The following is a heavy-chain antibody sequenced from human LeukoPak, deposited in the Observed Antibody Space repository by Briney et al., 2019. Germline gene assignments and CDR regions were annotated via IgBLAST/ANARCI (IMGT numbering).Heavy chain of an antibody. CDR3: ARGLGYIVVVVAARGRPFDI. Sequence: SETLSLTCTVSGGSISSSSYYWGWIRHPPGKGLEWIGCIYYGGSTYYNPSLKSRVTISVDTSKNQFSLKLSSVTAADTAVYYCARGLGYIVVVVAARGRPFDIWGQGTMVTVSS. V-gene: IGHV4-39*07. CDR2: IYYGGST. D-gene: IGHD2-15*01. J-gene: IGHJ3*02. CDR1: GGSISSSSYY.